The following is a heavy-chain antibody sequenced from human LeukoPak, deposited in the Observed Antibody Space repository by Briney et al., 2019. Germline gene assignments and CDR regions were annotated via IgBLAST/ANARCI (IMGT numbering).Heavy chain of an antibody. Sequence: VASVKVSCEASGYTFTRYYMHWVRQAPGQGLEWMGWINPNSGGTSYAQKFQGRVTMTRDTSISTVYMELSRLRSDDTAGYYCASPRSTSTSGGFDPWGQGTLVTVSS. J-gene: IGHJ5*02. CDR2: INPNSGGT. V-gene: IGHV1-2*02. CDR1: GYTFTRYY. CDR3: ASPRSTSTSGGFDP. D-gene: IGHD6-6*01.